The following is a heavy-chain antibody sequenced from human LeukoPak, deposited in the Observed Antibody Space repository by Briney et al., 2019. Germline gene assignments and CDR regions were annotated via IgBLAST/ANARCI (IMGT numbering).Heavy chain of an antibody. D-gene: IGHD3-10*01. CDR1: GYTFTSYY. V-gene: IGHV1-46*03. J-gene: IGHJ4*02. CDR2: INPSGGST. CDR3: AKVAASSGELLWDLDY. Sequence: ASVKVSCKASGYTFTSYYMHWVRQAPGQGLEWMGIINPSGGSTSYAQKFQGRVTMTRDTSTSTAYMELSSLRSEDTAVYYCAKVAASSGELLWDLDYWGQGTLVTVSS.